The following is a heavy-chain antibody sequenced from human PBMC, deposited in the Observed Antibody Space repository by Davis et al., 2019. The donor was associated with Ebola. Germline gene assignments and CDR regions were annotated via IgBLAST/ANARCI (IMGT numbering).Heavy chain of an antibody. CDR2: IYSGGST. V-gene: IGHV3-53*05. J-gene: IGHJ6*02. CDR1: GFTVSSNY. Sequence: GESLKISCAASGFTVSSNYMSWVRQAPGKGLEWVSVIYSGGSTYYADSVKGRFTISRDNSKNTLYLQMNSLRAEDTAVYYCAKLVMEYYGMDVWGQGTTVTVSS. CDR3: AKLVMEYYGMDV. D-gene: IGHD3-3*01.